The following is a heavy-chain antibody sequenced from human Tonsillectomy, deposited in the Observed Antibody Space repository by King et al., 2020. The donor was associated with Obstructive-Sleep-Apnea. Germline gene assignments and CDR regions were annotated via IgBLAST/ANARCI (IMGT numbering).Heavy chain of an antibody. CDR1: GVTFSNAW. D-gene: IGHD3-10*01. Sequence: QLVQSGGGSVKPGGSLRLSCAASGVTFSNAWMSWVRQAPGKGREWVGRIKSKTDGGTTDYAAPVKGRFTISRDDSKSTLYLQMNNRKTEDTAVYYCTTDRGGWFGELSGYDMDVWGQGTTVTVSS. CDR2: IKSKTDGGTT. J-gene: IGHJ6*02. CDR3: TTDRGGWFGELSGYDMDV. V-gene: IGHV3-15*01.